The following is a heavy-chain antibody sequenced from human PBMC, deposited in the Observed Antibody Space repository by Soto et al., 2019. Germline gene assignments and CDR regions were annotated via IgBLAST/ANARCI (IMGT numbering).Heavy chain of an antibody. CDR2: IYYTGKT. CDR1: GDYIHVGGYY. V-gene: IGHV4-30-4*01. Sequence: QVQLQESGPGLVKPSQTLSLTSSVSGDYIHVGGYYWTWIRQRPGKGLEWMGYIYYTGKTYYNPSLESRLTMSVDRSKNQFSLRLTSVTAADTAVYFCGRDLTSNANCIDPWGQGTLVTVSS. CDR3: GRDLTSNANCIDP. J-gene: IGHJ5*02. D-gene: IGHD2-2*01.